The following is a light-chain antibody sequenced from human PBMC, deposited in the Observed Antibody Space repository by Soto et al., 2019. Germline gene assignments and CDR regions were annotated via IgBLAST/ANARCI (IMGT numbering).Light chain of an antibody. CDR2: DAS. CDR1: QSLNNY. CDR3: HQRNQ. J-gene: IGKJ5*01. Sequence: ASVGDIVTITCRASQSLNNYLAWYQQKPGKAPKLLIYDASTLERGVPSRFSGTGSGTEFTLTISSLQPDDFATYYCHQRNQFGQGTRLENK. V-gene: IGKV1-5*01.